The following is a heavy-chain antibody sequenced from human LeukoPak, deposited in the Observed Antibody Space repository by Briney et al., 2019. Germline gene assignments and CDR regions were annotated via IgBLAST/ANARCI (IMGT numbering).Heavy chain of an antibody. CDR1: RYTFTVYY. CDR3: AKDWDQLLYYFDY. CDR2: INPNSGGT. D-gene: IGHD2-2*01. Sequence: GASVKVSCKTSRYTFTVYYMHWVRQAPGQGLEWMGWINPNSGGTNYAEKFQGRVTMTRDTSISTAYMELSRLRSDDTAVYYCAKDWDQLLYYFDYWGQGTLVTVSS. J-gene: IGHJ4*02. V-gene: IGHV1-2*02.